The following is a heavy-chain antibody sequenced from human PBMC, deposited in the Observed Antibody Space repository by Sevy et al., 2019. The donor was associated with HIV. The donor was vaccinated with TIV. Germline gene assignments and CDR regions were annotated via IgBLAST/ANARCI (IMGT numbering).Heavy chain of an antibody. CDR1: GGSISSYY. CDR2: IYYSGST. CDR3: ARRALYCSSTSCSYYYGMDV. Sequence: SEILSLTCTVSGGSISSYYWSWIRQPPGKGLEWIGYIYYSGSTKYNPSLKSRVTISVDTSKNQFSLKLSSVTAADTVVYYCARRALYCSSTSCSYYYGMDVWGQGTTVTVSS. D-gene: IGHD2-2*01. J-gene: IGHJ6*02. V-gene: IGHV4-59*01.